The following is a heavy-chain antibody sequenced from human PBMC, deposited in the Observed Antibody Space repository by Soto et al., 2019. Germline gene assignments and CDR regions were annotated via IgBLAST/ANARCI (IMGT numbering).Heavy chain of an antibody. V-gene: IGHV3-23*01. CDR3: AKDFFIAFDAFDI. J-gene: IGHJ3*02. Sequence: EVQLLESGGGLVQPGGSLRLSCAASGFTFSSYAMSWVRQAPGKGLEWVSAISGSGGSTYYADSVKGRYTISRDNSKNTLYLQMNSLRAEDTAVYYCAKDFFIAFDAFDIWGQGTMVTVSS. CDR2: ISGSGGST. D-gene: IGHD6-13*01. CDR1: GFTFSSYA.